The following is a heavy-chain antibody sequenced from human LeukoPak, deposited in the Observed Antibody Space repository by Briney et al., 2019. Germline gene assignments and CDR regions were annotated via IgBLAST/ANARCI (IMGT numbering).Heavy chain of an antibody. D-gene: IGHD3-3*01. J-gene: IGHJ4*02. CDR1: GFTFSSYA. CDR2: IRGSGGST. Sequence: GGSLRLSCAASGFTFSSYAMSWVRQAPGKGLEWVSAIRGSGGSTYYADSVKGRFTISRDNSKNTLYLQMSSLRAEDTAVYYCAKDPYYDFWSGYYQYYFDYWGQGTLVTVSS. V-gene: IGHV3-23*01. CDR3: AKDPYYDFWSGYYQYYFDY.